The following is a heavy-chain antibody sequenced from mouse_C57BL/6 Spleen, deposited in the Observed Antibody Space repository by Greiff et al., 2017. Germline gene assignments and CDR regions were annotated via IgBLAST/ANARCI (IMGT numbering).Heavy chain of an antibody. CDR2: ISSGSSTI. J-gene: IGHJ2*01. CDR1: GFTFSDYG. V-gene: IGHV5-17*01. D-gene: IGHD1-1*01. CDR3: ARTVYYGSPY. Sequence: VQLKESGGGLVKPGGSLKFSCAASGFTFSDYGMHWVRQAPEKGLAWVAYISSGSSTIYYAANVKGRFTITRGKAKDTLCLRMTSLMSEDTAMYFCARTVYYGSPYWGQGTTLTVSS.